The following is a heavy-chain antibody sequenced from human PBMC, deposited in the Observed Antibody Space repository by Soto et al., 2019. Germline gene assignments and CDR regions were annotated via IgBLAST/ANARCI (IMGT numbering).Heavy chain of an antibody. J-gene: IGHJ4*02. V-gene: IGHV3-73*01. CDR3: TTFWNAY. D-gene: IGHD3-3*01. CDR2: IRSEADSYAT. Sequence: EVQLVESGGGLVQPGGSLKLSCAASGFSFSASSMHWVRQASGKGLEWVGRIRSEADSYATSYAASVKGRFTISRDDSTNTAYLQMNSLKTEDTAVYYCTTFWNAYGGQGTLVTVSS. CDR1: GFSFSASS.